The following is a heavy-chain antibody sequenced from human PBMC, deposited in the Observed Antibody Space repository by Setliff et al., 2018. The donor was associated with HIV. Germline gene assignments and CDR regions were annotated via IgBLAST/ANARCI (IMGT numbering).Heavy chain of an antibody. CDR2: ISYSGTT. V-gene: IGHV4-39*01. Sequence: SETLSLTCSVSGGSISTRSPYYWGWIRQPPGKGLEWIGSISYSGTTYYNPSLKSRVTISVDTSNNQFSLKLTSVTAADTAAYYCARGDHRIIAAAGSGWFDPWGQGTLVTVSS. J-gene: IGHJ5*02. D-gene: IGHD6-13*01. CDR3: ARGDHRIIAAAGSGWFDP. CDR1: GGSISTRSPYY.